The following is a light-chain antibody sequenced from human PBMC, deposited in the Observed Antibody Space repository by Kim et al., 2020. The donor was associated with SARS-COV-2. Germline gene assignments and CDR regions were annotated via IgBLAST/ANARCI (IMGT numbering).Light chain of an antibody. CDR1: QDIGGD. Sequence: ASVGDGVTISCRASQDIGGDLAWYQQKPGKAPKVLIYGASNLQTGVPSRFGGSGSGTDFTLTISSLQPEDFATYYCLQDYNYPFTFGQGTRLEIK. J-gene: IGKJ5*01. CDR2: GAS. CDR3: LQDYNYPFT. V-gene: IGKV1-6*01.